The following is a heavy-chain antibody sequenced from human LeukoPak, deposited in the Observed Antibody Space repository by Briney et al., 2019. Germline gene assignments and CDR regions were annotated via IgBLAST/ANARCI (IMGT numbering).Heavy chain of an antibody. CDR1: GGSISSYY. D-gene: IGHD3-3*01. J-gene: IGHJ4*02. V-gene: IGHV4-59*01. CDR3: AREVEWLDY. Sequence: SETLSLTCTVSGGSISSYYWSWIRQPPGKGLEWIGYIYYSGSTNYNPSLKSRVTISVDTSKNQFSLKLSSVTAADTAVYYCAREVEWLDYWGRGTLVTVSS. CDR2: IYYSGST.